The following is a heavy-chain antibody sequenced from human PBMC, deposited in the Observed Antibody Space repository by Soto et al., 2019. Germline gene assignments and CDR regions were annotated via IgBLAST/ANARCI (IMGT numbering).Heavy chain of an antibody. CDR3: TREMGIAVAAGRDAFDI. CDR1: GFTFGDYA. J-gene: IGHJ3*02. V-gene: IGHV3-49*03. D-gene: IGHD6-19*01. Sequence: GGSLRLSCTASGFTFGDYAMSWFRQAPGKGLEWVGFIRSKAYGGTTEYAASVKGRFTISRDDSKSIAYLQMNSLKTEDTAVYYCTREMGIAVAAGRDAFDIWGQGTMVTVSS. CDR2: IRSKAYGGTT.